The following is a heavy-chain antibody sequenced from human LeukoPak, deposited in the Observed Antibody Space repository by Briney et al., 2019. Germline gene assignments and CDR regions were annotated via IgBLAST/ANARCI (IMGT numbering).Heavy chain of an antibody. CDR2: IYYSGST. CDR1: GGSISSGDYY. CDR3: AREYGDDNWFDP. J-gene: IGHJ5*02. V-gene: IGHV4-30-4*01. Sequence: PSETLSLTCTVSGGSISSGDYYWSWIRQPPGKGLEWIGYIYYSGSTYYNPSLKSRVTISVDTSKNQFSLKLSSVTAADTAAYYCAREYGDDNWFDPWGQGTLVTVSS. D-gene: IGHD2-21*02.